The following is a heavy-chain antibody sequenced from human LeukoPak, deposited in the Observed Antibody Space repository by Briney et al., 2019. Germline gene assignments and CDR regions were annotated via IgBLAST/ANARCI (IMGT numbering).Heavy chain of an antibody. D-gene: IGHD3-10*01. CDR2: INHSGST. J-gene: IGHJ6*03. V-gene: IGHV4-34*01. Sequence: ASETLSLTCAVYGGSFSGYYWSWIRQPPGKGLEWIGEINHSGSTNYNPSLKSRVTISVDTSKNQFSLKLSSVTAADTAVYYCARGENRYYYGSGSPNAYYYYYYMDVWGKGTTVTISS. CDR3: ARGENRYYYGSGSPNAYYYYYYMDV. CDR1: GGSFSGYY.